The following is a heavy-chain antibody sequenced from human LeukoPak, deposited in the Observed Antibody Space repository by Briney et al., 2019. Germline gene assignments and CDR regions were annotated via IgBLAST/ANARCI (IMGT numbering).Heavy chain of an antibody. Sequence: WVAGISERGGSTNYADSVKDRFIIARETSKNTVYLQMKSLRVEDTAVYFCAKRGIVIRAVIIIGFHKEAYYFDYWGQGILVTVSS. J-gene: IGHJ4*02. D-gene: IGHD3-10*01. CDR2: ISERGGST. V-gene: IGHV3-23*01. CDR3: AKRGIVIRAVIIIGFHKEAYYFDY.